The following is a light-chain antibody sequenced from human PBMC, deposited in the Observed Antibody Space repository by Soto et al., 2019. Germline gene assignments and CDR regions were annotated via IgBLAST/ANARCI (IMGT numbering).Light chain of an antibody. V-gene: IGKV3-11*01. CDR3: QQRSSWPLT. J-gene: IGKJ4*01. CDR1: QSVRAY. CDR2: DAS. Sequence: IVLTQSPDTLSLSPGERATLSCRACQSVRAYLAWYQQKPGQAPRLLIYDASNRATGIPARFSGSGSGTDFTLTISSLEPEDFAVYYCQQRSSWPLTFGGGTKVDIK.